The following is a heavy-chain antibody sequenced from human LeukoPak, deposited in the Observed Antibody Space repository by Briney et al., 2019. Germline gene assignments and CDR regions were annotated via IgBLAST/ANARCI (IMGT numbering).Heavy chain of an antibody. CDR3: ARVRMWVVPATGSYFDY. D-gene: IGHD2-2*01. CDR1: GGSFSDYY. V-gene: IGHV4-34*01. CDR2: INHSGST. J-gene: IGHJ4*02. Sequence: SETLSLTCAVYGGSFSDYYWSWIRQPPWKGLEWIGEINHSGSTNYNPSLKSRVTISVDTSKNQFSLKLSSVTAADTAVYYCARVRMWVVPATGSYFDYWGQGTLVTVSS.